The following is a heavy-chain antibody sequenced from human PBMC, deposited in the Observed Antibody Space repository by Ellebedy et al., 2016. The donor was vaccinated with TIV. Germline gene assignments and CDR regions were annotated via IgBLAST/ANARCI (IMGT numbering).Heavy chain of an antibody. CDR1: DYSFTSHG. J-gene: IGHJ5*02. Sequence: AASVKVSCKASDYSFTSHGISWVRQAPGQGLQWMGWVTAYNRDTYYAQNFQGRVTFTTDTSSSTAYMELRSLRSDDTGVYYCARGAMALSWGQGTLVTVSS. CDR3: ARGAMALS. CDR2: VTAYNRDT. D-gene: IGHD5-24*01. V-gene: IGHV1-18*01.